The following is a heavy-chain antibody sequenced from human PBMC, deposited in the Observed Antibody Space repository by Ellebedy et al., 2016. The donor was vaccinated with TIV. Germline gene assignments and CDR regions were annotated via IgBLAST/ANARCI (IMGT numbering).Heavy chain of an antibody. CDR1: EFTFSTYS. D-gene: IGHD4-17*01. CDR2: IGSRINKI. CDR3: ARGGGERLRYAFDL. V-gene: IGHV3-48*02. Sequence: GESLKISCAASEFTFSTYSMNWVRRAPGKGLEWVAYIGSRINKIYYADSAKGRFTISRDNAKNSLYLQMNSLRDEDTAVYYCARGGGERLRYAFDLWGQGTMVTVSS. J-gene: IGHJ3*01.